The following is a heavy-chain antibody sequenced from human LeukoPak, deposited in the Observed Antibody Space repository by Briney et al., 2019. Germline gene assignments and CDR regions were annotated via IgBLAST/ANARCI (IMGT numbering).Heavy chain of an antibody. D-gene: IGHD3-22*01. CDR2: IIPIFGTA. CDR3: ARETRPSHYYDSSGYYAY. CDR1: GGTFSRYA. Sequence: SVKVSCKASGGTFSRYAISWVRQAPGQGLEWMGRIIPIFGTANYEQKFQGRVTITTDESTSTAYMELSSMRSEDTAVYYCARETRPSHYYDSSGYYAYWGQGTLVTVSS. J-gene: IGHJ4*02. V-gene: IGHV1-69*05.